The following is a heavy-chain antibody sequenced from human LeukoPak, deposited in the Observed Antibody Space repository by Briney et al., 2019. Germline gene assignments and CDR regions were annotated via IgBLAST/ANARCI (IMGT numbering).Heavy chain of an antibody. D-gene: IGHD5-24*01. Sequence: GGSLRLSCAASGFTVSSNYMSWVRQAPGKGLEWVSVTYSGGSTYYADSVKGRFTISRHNSKNTLYLQMNSLRAEDTAVYYCARDLTSRRDGYVYWGQGTLVTVSS. CDR2: TYSGGST. V-gene: IGHV3-53*04. CDR3: ARDLTSRRDGYVY. J-gene: IGHJ4*02. CDR1: GFTVSSNY.